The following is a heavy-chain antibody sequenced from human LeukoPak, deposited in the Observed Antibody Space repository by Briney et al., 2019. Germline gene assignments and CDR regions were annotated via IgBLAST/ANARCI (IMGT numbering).Heavy chain of an antibody. Sequence: GGSLRLSCAASGFTFDDYAMHWVRQAPGKGLEWVSGISWNSGSIGYADSVKGRFTISRDNAKNSLYLQMNSLSAEDTAFYYCATLAARYYMDVWGKGTTVTVSS. D-gene: IGHD6-6*01. CDR3: ATLAARYYMDV. CDR1: GFTFDDYA. V-gene: IGHV3-9*01. J-gene: IGHJ6*03. CDR2: ISWNSGSI.